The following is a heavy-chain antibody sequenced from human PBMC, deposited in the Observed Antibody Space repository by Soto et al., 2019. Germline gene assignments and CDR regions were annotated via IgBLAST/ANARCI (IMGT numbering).Heavy chain of an antibody. V-gene: IGHV4-4*02. CDR3: ASGGCDGAYHIDY. CDR1: GGSISSSNW. CDR2: IYHSGST. D-gene: IGHD6-25*01. Sequence: QVQLQESGPGLVKPSGTLSLTCAVSGGSISSSNWWSWVRQPPGKGLEWIGEIYHSGSTNYNPSLESRVTISVDESKHQFSLKLSSVTAADTAVYYCASGGCDGAYHIDYWGQGTLVTVSS. J-gene: IGHJ4*02.